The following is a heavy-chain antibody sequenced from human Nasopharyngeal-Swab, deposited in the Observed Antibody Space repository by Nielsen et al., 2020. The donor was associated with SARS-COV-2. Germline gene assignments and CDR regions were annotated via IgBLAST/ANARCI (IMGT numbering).Heavy chain of an antibody. CDR3: ARCGYSYGSHYYYYYMDV. D-gene: IGHD5-18*01. CDR2: INSDGSST. J-gene: IGHJ6*03. Sequence: VRQAPGKGLVWVSRINSDGSSTSYADSVKGRFTISRDNAKNTLYLQMNSLRAEDTAVYYCARCGYSYGSHYYYYYMDVWGKGTTVTVSS. V-gene: IGHV3-74*01.